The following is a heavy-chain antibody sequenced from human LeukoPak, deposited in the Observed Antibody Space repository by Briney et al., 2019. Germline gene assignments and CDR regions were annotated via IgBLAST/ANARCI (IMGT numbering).Heavy chain of an antibody. CDR2: IYYSGST. CDR3: ARESAVAGGYFDY. CDR1: GGSISSYY. J-gene: IGHJ4*02. D-gene: IGHD6-19*01. V-gene: IGHV4-59*01. Sequence: PSETLSLTCTVSGGSISSYYWSWIRQPPGKGLEWIGYIYYSGSTNYNPSLKSRVAISVDTSKIQFSLKLSSVTAADTAVYYCARESAVAGGYFDYWGQGTLVTVSS.